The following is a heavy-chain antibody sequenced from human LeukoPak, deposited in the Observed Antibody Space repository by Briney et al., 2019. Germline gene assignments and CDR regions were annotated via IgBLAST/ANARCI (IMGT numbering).Heavy chain of an antibody. J-gene: IGHJ4*02. CDR3: ARGPGIYSSSWTSFDY. D-gene: IGHD6-13*01. CDR1: GYTFTSHG. CDR2: ISAYNGNT. V-gene: IGHV1-18*04. Sequence: ASVKVSCKASGYTFTSHGISWVRQAPGQGLEWMGWISAYNGNTNYAQKLQGRVTMTTDTSTSTAYMELRSLRSDDTAVYYCARGPGIYSSSWTSFDYWGQGTLVTVSS.